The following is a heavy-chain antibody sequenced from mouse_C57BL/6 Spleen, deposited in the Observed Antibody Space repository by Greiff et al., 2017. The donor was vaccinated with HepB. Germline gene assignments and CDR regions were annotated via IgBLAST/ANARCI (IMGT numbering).Heavy chain of an antibody. CDR2: IDPENGDT. V-gene: IGHV14-4*01. CDR1: GFNIKDDY. Sequence: VQLKESGAELVRPGASVKLSCTASGFNIKDDYMHWVKQRPEQGLEWIGWIDPENGDTEYASKFQGKATITADTSSNTAYLQLSSLTSEDTAVYYCTTVVPTDDYWGQGTTLTVSS. D-gene: IGHD5-1*01. J-gene: IGHJ2*01. CDR3: TTVVPTDDY.